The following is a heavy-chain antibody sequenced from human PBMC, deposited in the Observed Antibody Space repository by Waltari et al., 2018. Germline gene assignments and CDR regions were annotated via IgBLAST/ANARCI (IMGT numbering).Heavy chain of an antibody. CDR3: ASDLGGTAVATDAFDI. Sequence: QVQLQQSGPGQVKSSESLSLTFAVSGGSLSRGYYWGWIRQPLGKGLEWIGSVSHSGSTYYNPSLKSRVTISIHMSKHQFSLELRSVTAADTAVYFCASDLGGTAVATDAFDIWGQGTMVIVSS. J-gene: IGHJ3*02. V-gene: IGHV4-38-2*01. CDR1: GGSLSRGYY. D-gene: IGHD6-19*01. CDR2: VSHSGST.